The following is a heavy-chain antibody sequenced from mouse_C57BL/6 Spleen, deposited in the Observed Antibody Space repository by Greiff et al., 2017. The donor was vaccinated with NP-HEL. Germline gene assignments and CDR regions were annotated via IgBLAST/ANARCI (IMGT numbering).Heavy chain of an antibody. V-gene: IGHV1-64*01. CDR2: IHPNSGST. J-gene: IGHJ2*01. CDR1: GYTFTSYW. CDR3: ARDYGRSLDY. D-gene: IGHD1-1*01. Sequence: QVQLQQPGAELVKPGASVKLSCTASGYTFTSYWMHWVKQRPGQGLEWIGMIHPNSGSTNYNEKFKSKATLTVDKSSSTAYMQLSSLTSEDSAVYYCARDYGRSLDYWGQGTTLTVSS.